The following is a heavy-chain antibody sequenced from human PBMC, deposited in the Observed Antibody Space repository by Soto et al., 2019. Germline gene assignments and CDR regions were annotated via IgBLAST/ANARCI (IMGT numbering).Heavy chain of an antibody. V-gene: IGHV3-21*04. D-gene: IGHD3-22*01. CDR3: ASLYYDSSGYHEYFQH. CDR2: IISSSSST. Sequence: GGSLRLSCAASGFTFSSYSMNWVRQAPWKGLEWVSSIISSSSSTYYADSVKGRFTISRDNAKNSLYLQMNSLRAEDTAVYYCASLYYDSSGYHEYFQHWGQGTLVTVSS. J-gene: IGHJ1*01. CDR1: GFTFSSYS.